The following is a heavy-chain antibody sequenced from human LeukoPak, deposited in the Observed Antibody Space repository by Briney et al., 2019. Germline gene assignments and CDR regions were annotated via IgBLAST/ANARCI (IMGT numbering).Heavy chain of an antibody. CDR1: GFTFRSFG. CDR3: AKDDSSSGGGSDY. D-gene: IGHD6-13*01. J-gene: IGHJ4*02. V-gene: IGHV3-30*18. CDR2: ISYEGINE. Sequence: GGSLRLSCAASGFTFRSFGMHWVRQAPGKRLEWVGLISYEGINEYYADSVKGRFTISRDNSTNTLYLQMSSLRAEDTALYYCAKDDSSSGGGSDYWGQGTLVT.